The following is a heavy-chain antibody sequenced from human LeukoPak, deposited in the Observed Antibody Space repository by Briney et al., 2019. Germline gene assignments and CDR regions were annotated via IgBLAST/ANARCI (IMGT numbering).Heavy chain of an antibody. CDR3: ARDGKGRYSSGSDWFDP. V-gene: IGHV3-21*01. CDR1: GFTFSIYS. Sequence: PGGSLRLSCAASGFTFSIYSMNWVRQAPGKGLEWVSSISSSSSYIYYADSVKGRFTISRDNAKNSLYLQMNSLRAEDTAVYYCARDGKGRYSSGSDWFDPWGQGTLSPSPQ. CDR2: ISSSSSYI. D-gene: IGHD6-19*01. J-gene: IGHJ5*02.